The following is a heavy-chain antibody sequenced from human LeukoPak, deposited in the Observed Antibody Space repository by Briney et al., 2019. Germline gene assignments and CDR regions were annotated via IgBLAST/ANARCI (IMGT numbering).Heavy chain of an antibody. CDR1: GFTFSSYA. Sequence: GGSLRLSCAASGFTFSSYAMHWVRQAPGKGLEYVSAISSNGGSTYYANSVKGRFTISRDNSKNTLYLQMGSLRAEDMAVYYCAGDRDGYPGYWGQGTLVTVSS. J-gene: IGHJ4*02. D-gene: IGHD5-24*01. CDR3: AGDRDGYPGY. V-gene: IGHV3-64*01. CDR2: ISSNGGST.